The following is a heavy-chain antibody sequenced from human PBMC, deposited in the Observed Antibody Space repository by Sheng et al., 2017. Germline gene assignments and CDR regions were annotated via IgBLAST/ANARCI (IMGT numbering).Heavy chain of an antibody. V-gene: IGHV3-23*01. J-gene: IGHJ5*02. CDR2: ISDSGRST. D-gene: IGHD7-27*01. CDR1: GFTFSNYA. CDR3: AKETGAWGWFDP. Sequence: EVQLLESGGGLVQPGGSLRLSCAASGFTFSNYAMNWVRQAPGKGLEWVSTISDSGRSTFYPDSVKGRFTISRDSSKNTLYLQMDSLRVEDTAVYYCAKETGAWGWFDPWGQGTLVTVSS.